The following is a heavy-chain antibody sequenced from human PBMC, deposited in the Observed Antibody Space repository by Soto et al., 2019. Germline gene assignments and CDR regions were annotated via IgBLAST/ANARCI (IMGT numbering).Heavy chain of an antibody. CDR2: IYPGDSNT. Sequence: GESLKISCKGSGYNFTNYWIGWVRQMPGKGLEWMGVIYPGDSNTRYSPSFQGQVTISAAKSISTAYLQWSSLKASDTAMYYCARNLVGYCSSTSCPNKYYYYYGMDVWGQGTTVTVSS. V-gene: IGHV5-51*01. J-gene: IGHJ6*02. CDR1: GYNFTNYW. D-gene: IGHD2-2*01. CDR3: ARNLVGYCSSTSCPNKYYYYYGMDV.